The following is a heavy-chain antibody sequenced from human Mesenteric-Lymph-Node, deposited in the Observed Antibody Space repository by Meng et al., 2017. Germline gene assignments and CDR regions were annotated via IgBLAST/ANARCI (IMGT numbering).Heavy chain of an antibody. J-gene: IGHJ4*02. CDR1: GLTFSSFA. V-gene: IGHV3-74*01. CDR3: ARRGTGVTTMFDY. D-gene: IGHD5-12*01. Sequence: GGSLRLSCTTSGLTFSSFAMNWVRQAPGKGLVWVSRISGDGSSTSYADSVKGRFTISRDNAKNMLYLQMNSLRVEDTGVYYCARRGTGVTTMFDYWGQGSLVTVSS. CDR2: ISGDGSST.